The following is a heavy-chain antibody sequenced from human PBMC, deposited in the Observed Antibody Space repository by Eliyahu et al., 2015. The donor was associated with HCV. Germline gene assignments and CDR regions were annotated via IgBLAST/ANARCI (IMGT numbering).Heavy chain of an antibody. V-gene: IGHV3-33*01. CDR1: GSPFNTYG. D-gene: IGHD1-26*01. Sequence: QVQLVESGGGVVQPGRSLRLSCAXSGSPFNTYGMNWVRQAPGKGLEWVAVIWNDGSKKYYADSVKGRFTISRDNSKNTLYLQMDSPRAEDTAVYYCARWWEGGSFDSWGQGTLVTVSS. CDR3: ARWWEGGSFDS. CDR2: IWNDGSKK. J-gene: IGHJ4*02.